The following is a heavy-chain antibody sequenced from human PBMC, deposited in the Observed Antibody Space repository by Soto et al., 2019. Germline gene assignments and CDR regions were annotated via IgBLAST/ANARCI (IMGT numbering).Heavy chain of an antibody. CDR2: INAGNGNT. Sequence: ASVKVSCKASGYTFTSYAMHWVRQAPGQRLEWMGWINAGNGNTKYSQKFQGRVTITRDTSASTAYMELSSLRSEDTAVYYCARASNYYDSSGYRYWGQGTLVTVSS. CDR3: ARASNYYDSSGYRY. J-gene: IGHJ4*02. D-gene: IGHD3-22*01. CDR1: GYTFTSYA. V-gene: IGHV1-3*01.